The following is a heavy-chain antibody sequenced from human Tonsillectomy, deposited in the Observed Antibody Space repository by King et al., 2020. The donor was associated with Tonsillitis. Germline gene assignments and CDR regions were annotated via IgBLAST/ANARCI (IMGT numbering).Heavy chain of an antibody. J-gene: IGHJ4*02. CDR1: GFTFDDYG. V-gene: IGHV3-20*04. CDR3: AGVFNWRVGADFDY. Sequence: VQLVESGGGVVRPGGSLRLSCVASGFTFDDYGMSWVRQAPGKGLEWVSAINWDGGSTGYSDSVKGRFTISRDNAKNSLYLQMNSLRGDDTAFYYCAGVFNWRVGADFDYWGQGTLVTVSS. CDR2: INWDGGST. D-gene: IGHD1-1*01.